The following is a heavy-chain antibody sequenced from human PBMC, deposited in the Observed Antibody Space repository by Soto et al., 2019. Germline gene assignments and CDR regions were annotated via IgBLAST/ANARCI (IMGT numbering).Heavy chain of an antibody. Sequence: QVQLVQSGAEVKKPGSSVKVSCKASGGTFSSYTISWVRQAPGQGLEWMGRIIPILGIANYAQKFQGRVTSTADKSTSTAYMELSSLRSEDTAVYYCARGARYCSGGSCHRWFDPWGQGPLVTVSS. J-gene: IGHJ5*02. V-gene: IGHV1-69*02. D-gene: IGHD2-15*01. CDR1: GGTFSSYT. CDR3: ARGARYCSGGSCHRWFDP. CDR2: IIPILGIA.